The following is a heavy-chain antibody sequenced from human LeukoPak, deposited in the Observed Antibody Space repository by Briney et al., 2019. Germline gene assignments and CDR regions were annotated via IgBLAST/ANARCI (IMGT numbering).Heavy chain of an antibody. V-gene: IGHV4-59*12. CDR2: IYYSGST. Sequence: SETLSLTCTVSGGSISSYYWSWIRQPPGKGLEWIGYIYYSGSTNYNPSLKSRVTISADTSKNQFSLKLTSVTAADTAVYYCARARGAVAIDYWGQGTLVTVSS. J-gene: IGHJ4*02. D-gene: IGHD6-19*01. CDR3: ARARGAVAIDY. CDR1: GGSISSYY.